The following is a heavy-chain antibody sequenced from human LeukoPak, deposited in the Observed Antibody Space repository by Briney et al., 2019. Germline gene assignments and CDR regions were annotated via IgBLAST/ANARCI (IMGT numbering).Heavy chain of an antibody. V-gene: IGHV3-9*01. CDR2: ISWNSDNI. J-gene: IGHJ4*02. Sequence: GRSLRLSCAASGITFDDYAMHWVRQAPGKGLEWVSGISWNSDNIGYADSVKGRLTISRDNAKNSLYLQMNSLRDEDTALYYCAKESLWRYYDSSGYLAIYYFDYWGQGTLVSVSS. CDR3: AKESLWRYYDSSGYLAIYYFDY. D-gene: IGHD3-22*01. CDR1: GITFDDYA.